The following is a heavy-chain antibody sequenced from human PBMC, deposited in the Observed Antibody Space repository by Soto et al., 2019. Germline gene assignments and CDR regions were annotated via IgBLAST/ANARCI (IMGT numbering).Heavy chain of an antibody. CDR1: GGSISSGDYY. Sequence: PSETLSLTCTASGGSISSGDYYWSWMRQHPGKGLEWIGYADYSASPKYNPSLKSRVTLSVDTSNNHFSLKLRSVTAADTAMYFCAKINSGPDAFDIWGQGTMVTVSS. CDR2: ADYSASP. CDR3: AKINSGPDAFDI. D-gene: IGHD5-12*01. J-gene: IGHJ3*02. V-gene: IGHV4-61*03.